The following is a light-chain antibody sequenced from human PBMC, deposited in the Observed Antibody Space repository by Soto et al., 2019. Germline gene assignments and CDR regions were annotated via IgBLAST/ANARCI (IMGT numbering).Light chain of an antibody. Sequence: EIVLTQSPGTLSLSPGDTATLSCRASQSVRNSLGWFQQKPGQAPRLLIYDASDRASGVPARFSGSGSATDFTLPISGLDPEDFGVYYCPHCVNWQWTFGQGTKVEIK. CDR2: DAS. CDR1: QSVRNS. CDR3: PHCVNWQWT. V-gene: IGKV3-11*01. J-gene: IGKJ1*01.